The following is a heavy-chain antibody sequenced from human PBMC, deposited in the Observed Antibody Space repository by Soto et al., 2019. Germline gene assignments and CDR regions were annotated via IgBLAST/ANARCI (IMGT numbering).Heavy chain of an antibody. CDR2: IYTSGST. Sequence: SETLSLTCTVSGGSISSYYWSWIRQPAGKGLEWIGRIYTSGSTNYNPSLKSRVTITVDTSKNQFSLQLSSVTAADTAVYYCARDNHAATGDYYYGMDVWGQGTTVTVSS. D-gene: IGHD2-15*01. CDR1: GGSISSYY. CDR3: ARDNHAATGDYYYGMDV. V-gene: IGHV4-4*07. J-gene: IGHJ6*02.